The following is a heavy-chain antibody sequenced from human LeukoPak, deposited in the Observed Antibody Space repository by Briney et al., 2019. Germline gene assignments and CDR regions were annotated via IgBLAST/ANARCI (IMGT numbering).Heavy chain of an antibody. CDR3: ARMDCTNGVCYKGGFDY. CDR1: GGSFSGYY. V-gene: IGHV4-34*01. J-gene: IGHJ4*02. D-gene: IGHD2-8*01. CDR2: INHSGST. Sequence: SETLSLTCAVYGGSFSGYYWSWIRQPPGRWLEWIGEINHSGSTNYNPSLKSRVTISVDTSKNQFSLKLSSVTAADTAVYYCARMDCTNGVCYKGGFDYWGQGTLVTVSS.